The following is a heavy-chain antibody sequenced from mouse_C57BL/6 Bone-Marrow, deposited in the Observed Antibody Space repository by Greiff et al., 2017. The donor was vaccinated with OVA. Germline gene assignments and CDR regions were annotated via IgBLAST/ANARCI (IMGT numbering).Heavy chain of an antibody. CDR2: INYDGSST. V-gene: IGHV5-16*01. CDR1: GFTFSDYY. D-gene: IGHD1-1*01. CDR3: ARDRYYGSRWWYFDV. J-gene: IGHJ1*03. Sequence: EVMLVESEGGLVQPGSSMKLSCTASGFTFSDYYMAWVRQVPEKGLEWVANINYDGSSTYYLDSLKSRFIISRDNAKNILYLQMSSLKSEDTATYYCARDRYYGSRWWYFDVWGTGTTVTVSS.